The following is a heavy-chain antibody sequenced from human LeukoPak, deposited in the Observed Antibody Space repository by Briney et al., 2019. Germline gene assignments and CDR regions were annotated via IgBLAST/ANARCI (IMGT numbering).Heavy chain of an antibody. CDR1: GFTFSSYA. CDR3: AKRGGSTAIYNKIDS. CDR2: ISGSGGDT. D-gene: IGHD2-21*02. Sequence: GGSLRLSCAASGFTFSSYAMTWVRQAPGKGPEWVSAISGSGGDTYFADSVKGRFTISRDNSKNTLYLQMNSLRAEDSAVHYCAKRGGSTAIYNKIDSWGQGTLVTVSS. V-gene: IGHV3-23*01. J-gene: IGHJ4*02.